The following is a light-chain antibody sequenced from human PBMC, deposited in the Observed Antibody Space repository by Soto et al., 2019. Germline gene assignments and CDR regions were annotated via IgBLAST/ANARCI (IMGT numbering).Light chain of an antibody. Sequence: EVVLTQSAATLSLSPGERATLSCRASQSVSSYLAWYQQKPGQAPRLLMFRTSSRATGFPARFSGSGSGTEFNLTISSLQSEDFGVYYCQQYNNWPRATFGGGTKVDIK. CDR2: RTS. J-gene: IGKJ4*01. V-gene: IGKV3-15*01. CDR1: QSVSSY. CDR3: QQYNNWPRAT.